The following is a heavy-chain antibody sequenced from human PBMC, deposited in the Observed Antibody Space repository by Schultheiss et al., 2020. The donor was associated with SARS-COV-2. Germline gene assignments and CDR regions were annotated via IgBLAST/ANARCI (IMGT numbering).Heavy chain of an antibody. CDR2: IYYSGNA. J-gene: IGHJ4*02. Sequence: SETLCLTCTVSGGPISSGDSYWSWVRQPPGKDLEWIGYIYYSGNAYYNPSLKGRITISIDTSKNQFSLQLTSVTAADTAVYYCARRFRGKGILVPGWPYDYWGQGTLVTVSS. V-gene: IGHV4-30-4*02. CDR3: ARRFRGKGILVPGWPYDY. CDR1: GGPISSGDSY. D-gene: IGHD3-10*01.